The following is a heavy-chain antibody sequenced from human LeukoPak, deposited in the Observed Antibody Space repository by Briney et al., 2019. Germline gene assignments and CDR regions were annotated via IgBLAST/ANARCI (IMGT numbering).Heavy chain of an antibody. CDR2: IDSGGGT. CDR3: AKGPQGD. Sequence: GGSLRLSSAASGFTFSNYAMSWVRQAPGKGLEWVSAIDSGGGTYYADSVKGRFTISRDNSKNTLYLQLNSLRAEDTAVYYCAKGPQGDWGQGALVTVSS. J-gene: IGHJ4*02. V-gene: IGHV3-23*01. D-gene: IGHD3-16*01. CDR1: GFTFSNYA.